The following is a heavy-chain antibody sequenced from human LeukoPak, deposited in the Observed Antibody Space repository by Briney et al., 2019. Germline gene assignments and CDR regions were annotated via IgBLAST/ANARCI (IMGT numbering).Heavy chain of an antibody. CDR3: ARSTVRAAEGGAFDI. Sequence: SETLSLTCTVSGGSISSGDYYWSWIRQPPGKGLEWIGYIYYSGSTYYNPSLKSRVTISVDTSKNRFSLKLSSVTAADTAVYYCARSTVRAAEGGAFDIWGQGTMVTVSS. J-gene: IGHJ3*02. D-gene: IGHD4-17*01. V-gene: IGHV4-30-4*01. CDR1: GGSISSGDYY. CDR2: IYYSGST.